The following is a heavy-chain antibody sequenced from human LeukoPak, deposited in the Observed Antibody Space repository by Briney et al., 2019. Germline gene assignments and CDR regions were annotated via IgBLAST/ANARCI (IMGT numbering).Heavy chain of an antibody. D-gene: IGHD2-2*02. Sequence: PGRSLRLSCAASGFTFDDYAMHWVRQAPGKGLEWVSGICWNSGSIGYADSVKGRFTISRDNAKNSLYLQMNSLRAEDTALYYCAKDFRCSSTSCYTGFDYWGQGTLVTVSS. CDR1: GFTFDDYA. CDR3: AKDFRCSSTSCYTGFDY. J-gene: IGHJ4*02. CDR2: ICWNSGSI. V-gene: IGHV3-9*01.